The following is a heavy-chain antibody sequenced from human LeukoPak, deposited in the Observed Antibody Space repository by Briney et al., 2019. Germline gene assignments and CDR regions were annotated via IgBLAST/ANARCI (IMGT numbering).Heavy chain of an antibody. V-gene: IGHV3-30-3*01. CDR3: ARSPGIAAPDY. CDR2: ISYDGSNK. J-gene: IGHJ4*02. D-gene: IGHD6-13*01. CDR1: GFTFSSYA. Sequence: GGSLRLSCAASGFTFSSYAMHWVRQAPGKGLEWVAVISYDGSNKYYADSVKGRFTISRDNSKNTLYLQTNSLRAEDTAVYYCARSPGIAAPDYWGQGTLVTVPS.